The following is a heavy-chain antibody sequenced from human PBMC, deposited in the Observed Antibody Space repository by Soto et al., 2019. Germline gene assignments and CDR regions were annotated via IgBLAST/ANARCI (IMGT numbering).Heavy chain of an antibody. V-gene: IGHV4-34*01. CDR2: VNHSGNT. CDR1: GGSFSGYY. Sequence: SETLSLTCAVYGGSFSGYYWTWIRQPPGKGLEWIGEVNHSGNTNENPSLKSRVTISVDTSKNQFSLKLRSVTAADTAVYYCARGITMIVQVQGEAHDKYYFDPWGQGGLVTVSS. D-gene: IGHD3-22*01. CDR3: ARGITMIVQVQGEAHDKYYFDP. J-gene: IGHJ4*02.